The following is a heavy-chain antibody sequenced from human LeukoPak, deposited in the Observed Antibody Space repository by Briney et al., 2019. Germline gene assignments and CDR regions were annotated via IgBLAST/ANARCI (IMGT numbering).Heavy chain of an antibody. V-gene: IGHV4-59*08. CDR1: GGSISSYY. J-gene: IGHJ4*02. CDR2: IYHSGST. Sequence: SETLSLTCTVSGGSISSYYWSWIRQPPGKGLEWIGYIYHSGSTNYNPSLKSRVTISVDTSKNQFSLKLSSVTAADTAVYYCARYQPVETARGYFDYWGQGTLVTVSS. D-gene: IGHD5-24*01. CDR3: ARYQPVETARGYFDY.